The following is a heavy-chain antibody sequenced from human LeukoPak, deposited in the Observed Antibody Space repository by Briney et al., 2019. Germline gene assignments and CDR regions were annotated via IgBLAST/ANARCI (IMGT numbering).Heavy chain of an antibody. Sequence: KTGGSLRLSCAASGFTFSSYSMNWVRQAPGKGLEWVSSISSSSSYIYYADSVKGRFTISRDNAKNSLYLQVNSLRAEDTAVYYCARDLPTDYYDASLSDDDAFDIWGQGTMVTVSS. CDR1: GFTFSSYS. CDR2: ISSSSSYI. J-gene: IGHJ3*02. D-gene: IGHD3-22*01. V-gene: IGHV3-21*01. CDR3: ARDLPTDYYDASLSDDDAFDI.